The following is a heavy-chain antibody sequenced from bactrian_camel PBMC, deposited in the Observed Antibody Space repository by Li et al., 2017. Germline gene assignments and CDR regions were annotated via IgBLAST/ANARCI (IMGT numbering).Heavy chain of an antibody. J-gene: IGHJ4*01. Sequence: VQLVESGGGSVQVGGSLRLSCKFSGYAPSNYCMGWFRQVPGKEREGVAAIESDGRINYSDSVKGRFTISRDDAKNTVYLQMNSLKPEDTAMYYCAADRLACLTQMPRPMSPRAYNLWGQGTQVTVS. V-gene: IGHV3S53*01. D-gene: IGHD1*01. CDR2: IESDGRI. CDR3: AADRLACLTQMPRPMSPRAYNL. CDR1: GYAPSNYC.